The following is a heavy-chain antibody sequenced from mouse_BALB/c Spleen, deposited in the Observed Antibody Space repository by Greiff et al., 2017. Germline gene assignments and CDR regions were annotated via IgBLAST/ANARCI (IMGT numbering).Heavy chain of an antibody. CDR2: ISDGGSYT. J-gene: IGHJ4*01. CDR1: GFTFSDYY. V-gene: IGHV5-4*02. D-gene: IGHD1-2*01. CDR3: ARGNSLLRLYAMDD. Sequence: EVMLVESGGGLVKPGGSLKLSCAASGFTFSDYYMYWVRQTPEKRLEWVATISDGGSYTYYPDSVKGRFTISRDNAKNNLYLQMSSLKSEDTAMYYCARGNSLLRLYAMDDWGQGTSVTVSS.